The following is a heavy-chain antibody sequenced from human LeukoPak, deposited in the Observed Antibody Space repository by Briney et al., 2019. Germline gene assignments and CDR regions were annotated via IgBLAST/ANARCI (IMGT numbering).Heavy chain of an antibody. CDR2: INHSGST. CDR1: GGSFSGYY. CDR3: ARGRLTHYYYYMDV. D-gene: IGHD1-14*01. J-gene: IGHJ6*03. V-gene: IGHV4-34*01. Sequence: PSETLSLTCAVYGGSFSGYYWSWIRQPPGKGLEWIGEINHSGSTNYNPSLKSRVTISVDTSKNQFSLKLSSVTAADTAVYYCARGRLTHYYYYMDVWGKGTTVTVSS.